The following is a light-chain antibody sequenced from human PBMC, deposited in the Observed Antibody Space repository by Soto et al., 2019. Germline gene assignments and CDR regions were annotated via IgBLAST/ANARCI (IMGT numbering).Light chain of an antibody. Sequence: QSVLTQPPSVSGAPGQRVTISCTGSSSNIGMGYDVHWYQRLPGTAPKLLVYRTNNRPSGVPDRFSGSKSGTSASLAITGLQAEDEADYFCCSYAGGYTYLFGTGTKVTVL. CDR2: RTN. J-gene: IGLJ1*01. CDR3: CSYAGGYTYL. CDR1: SSNIGMGYD. V-gene: IGLV1-40*01.